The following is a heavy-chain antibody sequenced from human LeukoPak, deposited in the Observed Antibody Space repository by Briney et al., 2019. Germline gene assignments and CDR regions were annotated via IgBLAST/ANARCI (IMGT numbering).Heavy chain of an antibody. CDR3: ARDIVVVPAASDAFDI. J-gene: IGHJ3*02. V-gene: IGHV3-23*01. Sequence: GGSLRLSCAASGFTFSSYAMTWVRQAPGKGLEWVSAISGSAGSTYYADFVKGRFTISRDNSKNTLYLQMNSLRAEDTAVYYCARDIVVVPAASDAFDIWGQGTMVTVSS. D-gene: IGHD2-2*01. CDR1: GFTFSSYA. CDR2: ISGSAGST.